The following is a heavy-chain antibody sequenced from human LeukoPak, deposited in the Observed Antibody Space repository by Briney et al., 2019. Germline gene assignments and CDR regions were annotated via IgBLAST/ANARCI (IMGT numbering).Heavy chain of an antibody. V-gene: IGHV3-23*01. CDR2: ISGSGGST. Sequence: GGSLRLSCAASRFTFSSYAMSWVRQAPGKGLEWVSAISGSGGSTYYADSVKGRFTISRDNSKNTLYLQMNSLRDEDTAVYYCARDYYDRSGYYYGGYWGQGTLVTVSS. CDR3: ARDYYDRSGYYYGGY. CDR1: RFTFSSYA. D-gene: IGHD3-22*01. J-gene: IGHJ4*02.